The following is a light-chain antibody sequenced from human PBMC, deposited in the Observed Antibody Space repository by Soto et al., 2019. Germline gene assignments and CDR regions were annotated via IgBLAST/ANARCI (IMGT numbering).Light chain of an antibody. CDR2: GAS. CDR1: QSVSSSY. CDR3: QQYRSSPVT. Sequence: EIVLTQSPGTLSLSPGERATLSCRASQSVSSSYLAWYQQKPGQAPRLLIYGASSRAAGIPDRFSGSGSGTDFTLTIRRMATEDSAVYYCQQYRSSPVTFGQGTKVDIK. J-gene: IGKJ1*01. V-gene: IGKV3-20*01.